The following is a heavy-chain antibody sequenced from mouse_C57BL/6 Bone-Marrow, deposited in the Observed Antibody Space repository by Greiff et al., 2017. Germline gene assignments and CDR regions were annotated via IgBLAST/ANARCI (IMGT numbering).Heavy chain of an antibody. CDR1: GYTFTSYG. V-gene: IGHV1-81*01. J-gene: IGHJ4*01. CDR2: IYPRSGNT. D-gene: IGHD3-2*02. CDR3: ARGGQLRLRPYAMDY. Sequence: QVQLKQSGAELARPGASVKLSCKASGYTFTSYGISWVKQRTGQGLEWIGEIYPRSGNTYYNEKFKGKATLTADKSSSTAYMELRSLTSEDSAVYFCARGGQLRLRPYAMDYWGQGTSVTVSS.